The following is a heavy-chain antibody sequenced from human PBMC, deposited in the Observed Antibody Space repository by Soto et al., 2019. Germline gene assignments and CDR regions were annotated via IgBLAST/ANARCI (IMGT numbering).Heavy chain of an antibody. J-gene: IGHJ5*02. V-gene: IGHV7-4-1*02. CDR1: GYTFTSYA. D-gene: IGHD3-16*01. CDR2: INTNTGNP. Sequence: ASVKVSCKASGYTFTSYAMNWVRQAPGQGLEWMGWINTNTGNPTYAQGFTGRFVFSLDTSVSTAYLQISSLKAEDTAVYYCARGTEEWGDPAHNWFDPWGQGTLVTVSS. CDR3: ARGTEEWGDPAHNWFDP.